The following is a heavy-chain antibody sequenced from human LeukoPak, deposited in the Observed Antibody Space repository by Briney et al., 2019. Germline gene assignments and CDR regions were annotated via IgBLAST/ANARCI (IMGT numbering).Heavy chain of an antibody. CDR1: GFTFTSYA. D-gene: IGHD3-22*01. CDR2: ISDSGGYT. V-gene: IGHV3-23*01. Sequence: GGSLRLSCAASGFTFTSYAMSWVRQAPGKGLEWVSAISDSGGYTYYTDSVKGRFTISRDNSKSTLYLQMNSLRAEDTAVYYCAKSGGAYYSDTSAYPTFECWGQGTLVTVSS. CDR3: AKSGGAYYSDTSAYPTFEC. J-gene: IGHJ4*02.